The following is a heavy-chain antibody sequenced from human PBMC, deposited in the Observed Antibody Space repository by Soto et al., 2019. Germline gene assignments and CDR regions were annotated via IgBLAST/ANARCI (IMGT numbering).Heavy chain of an antibody. V-gene: IGHV3-23*01. CDR1: GFTFSSYA. Sequence: GGSLRLSCAASGFTFSSYAMSWVRQAPGKGLEWVSAISGSGGSTYYADSVKGRFTTSRDNSKNTLYLQMNGLRAEDTAVYYCAKDRWLVRGYSQDAFDIWGQGTMDTVSS. CDR2: ISGSGGST. J-gene: IGHJ3*02. D-gene: IGHD6-19*01. CDR3: AKDRWLVRGYSQDAFDI.